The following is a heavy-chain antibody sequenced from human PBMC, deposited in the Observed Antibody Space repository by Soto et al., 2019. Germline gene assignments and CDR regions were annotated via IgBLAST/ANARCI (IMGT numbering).Heavy chain of an antibody. CDR1: GGSISSGGYY. Sequence: QVQLQESGPGLVKPSQTLSLTSTVSGGSISSGGYYWSWIRQHPGKGLEWIGYIYYSGSTYYNPSLKSRVTISVDPSKNQFSLKLSSVTAADTAVYYCARVALPYGSGVMDVWGKGTTVTVSS. V-gene: IGHV4-31*03. CDR2: IYYSGST. CDR3: ARVALPYGSGVMDV. J-gene: IGHJ6*03. D-gene: IGHD3-10*01.